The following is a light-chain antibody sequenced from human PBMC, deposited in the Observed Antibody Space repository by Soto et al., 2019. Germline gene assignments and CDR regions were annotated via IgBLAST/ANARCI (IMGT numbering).Light chain of an antibody. J-gene: IGKJ1*01. CDR2: GAS. CDR3: QQYGSSPRT. V-gene: IGKV3-20*01. CDR1: QSVSNNY. Sequence: EIVLTQSPGTLSLSPGERATLSCRASQSVSNNYLAWYQQKPGQAPRLLIYGASGRATGIPDRFSGSGSGTDCILTISRLEPEDFVVYYCQQYGSSPRTFGQGTKVEIK.